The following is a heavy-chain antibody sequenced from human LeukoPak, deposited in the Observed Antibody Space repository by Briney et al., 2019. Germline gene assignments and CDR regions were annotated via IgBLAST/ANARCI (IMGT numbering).Heavy chain of an antibody. CDR3: AKDIGRVDTASTYMDV. J-gene: IGHJ6*03. D-gene: IGHD5-18*01. V-gene: IGHV3-9*01. Sequence: GGSLRLSCAASGFTFDDYGMSWVRQAPGKGLEWVSGISWNSVTIAYADSVKGRFTISRDNAKNSLYLQMNSLRVEDTALYYCAKDIGRVDTASTYMDVWGKGTTVTISS. CDR1: GFTFDDYG. CDR2: ISWNSVTI.